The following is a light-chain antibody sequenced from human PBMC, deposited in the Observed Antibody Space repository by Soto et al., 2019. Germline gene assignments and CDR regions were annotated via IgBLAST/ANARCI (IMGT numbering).Light chain of an antibody. CDR1: QPISDS. CDR2: AAS. Sequence: DIPMTQSPTSLSASVGDTVTITCRASQPISDSLAWYQQKPGKVPKLLIYAASTLLPGVPVRFSGTGAGTEFTLTINGLQPEDFATYYCQRYDSTPRTFGHGTKVEVK. J-gene: IGKJ1*01. CDR3: QRYDSTPRT. V-gene: IGKV1-27*01.